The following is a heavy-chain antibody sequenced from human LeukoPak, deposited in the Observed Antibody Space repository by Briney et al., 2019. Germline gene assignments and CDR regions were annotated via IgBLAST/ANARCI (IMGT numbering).Heavy chain of an antibody. CDR2: LDRDGTTT. D-gene: IGHD2/OR15-2a*01. J-gene: IGHJ5*01. V-gene: IGHV3-74*01. CDR1: GFTFSTYW. CDR3: VRDTENIGYDAFEF. Sequence: GRSLGLSCAASGFTFSTYWMHWVRQAPGKGLEWVSRLDRDGTTTSYADSVYGRFTISRDNAKSTLYLQMRSLRAEDTAVYYCVRDTENIGYDAFEFWGHGTLVTVSS.